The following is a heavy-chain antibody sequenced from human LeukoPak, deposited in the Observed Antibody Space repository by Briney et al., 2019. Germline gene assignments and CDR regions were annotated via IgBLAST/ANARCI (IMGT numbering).Heavy chain of an antibody. Sequence: GGSLRLSCAASGFTFSSYGMHRVRQAPGKGLEWVAVISYDGSNKYYADSVKGRFTISRDNSKNTLYLQMNSLRAEDTAVYYCAKAEDIDYWGQGTLVTVSS. CDR1: GFTFSSYG. CDR3: AKAEDIDY. V-gene: IGHV3-30*18. J-gene: IGHJ4*02. D-gene: IGHD2-15*01. CDR2: ISYDGSNK.